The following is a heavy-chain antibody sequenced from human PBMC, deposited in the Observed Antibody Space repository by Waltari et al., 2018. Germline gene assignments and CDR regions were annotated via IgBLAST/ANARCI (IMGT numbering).Heavy chain of an antibody. D-gene: IGHD3-10*01. CDR3: AKDAFGNTYLDH. J-gene: IGHJ4*02. V-gene: IGHV3-30*19. CDR1: GFSLGTYG. Sequence: QVQLVESGGGVVQPGMSLRLSCEASGFSLGTYGMHWVRQAPGKGLEWVALIFFGGSDSFYADSVRGRFTISRDNSKNTLYLDINSLRLDDTAIYYCAKDAFGNTYLDHWGQGTLVTVSS. CDR2: IFFGGSDS.